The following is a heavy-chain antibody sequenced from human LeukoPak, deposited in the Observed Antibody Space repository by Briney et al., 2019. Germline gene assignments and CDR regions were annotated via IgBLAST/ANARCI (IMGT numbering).Heavy chain of an antibody. CDR2: IYYSGST. CDR1: GGSISSSSYY. D-gene: IGHD6-13*01. CDR3: AREDAAGVLDAFDI. Sequence: PSETLSLTCTVSGGSISSSSYYWGRIRQPPGKGLEWIGSIYYSGSTYYNPSLKSRVTISVDTSKNQFSLKLSSVTAADTAVYYCAREDAAGVLDAFDIWGQGTMVTVSS. J-gene: IGHJ3*02. V-gene: IGHV4-39*07.